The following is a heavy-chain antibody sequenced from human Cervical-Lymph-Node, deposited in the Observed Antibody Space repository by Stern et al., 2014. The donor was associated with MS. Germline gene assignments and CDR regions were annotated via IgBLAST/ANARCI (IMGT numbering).Heavy chain of an antibody. J-gene: IGHJ5*02. D-gene: IGHD6-19*01. CDR1: GGTFSSYA. CDR3: ARDVAVAGIRFDP. CDR2: IIPILGIA. V-gene: IGHV1-69*09. Sequence: VQLVESGAEVKKPGSSVKVSCKASGGTFSSYAISWVRQAPGQGLERMGRIIPILGIANYAQKFQGRVTITADKSTSTAYMELSSLRSEDTAVYYCARDVAVAGIRFDPWGQGTLVTVSS.